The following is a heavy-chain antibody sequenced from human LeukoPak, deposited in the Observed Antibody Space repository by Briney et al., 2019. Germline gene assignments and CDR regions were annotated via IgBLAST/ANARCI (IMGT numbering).Heavy chain of an antibody. V-gene: IGHV4-59*01. J-gene: IGHJ3*02. CDR1: GGPISSYY. Sequence: SETLSLTCTVSGGPISSYYWSWIRQPPGKGLEWIGYIYYSGSTNYNPSLKSRVTISRDTSKNQFSLKLRSVTAADTAVYYCARYIVVVYAFDIWGQGTMVTVSS. CDR3: ARYIVVVYAFDI. CDR2: IYYSGST. D-gene: IGHD3-22*01.